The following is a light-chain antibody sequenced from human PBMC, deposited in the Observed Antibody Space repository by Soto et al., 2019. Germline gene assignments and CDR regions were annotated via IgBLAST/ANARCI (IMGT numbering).Light chain of an antibody. CDR1: QRVTSNY. CDR3: QQYGSSPT. Sequence: EIVLTQSPGTLSLSPGERATLSCRASQRVTSNYLAWYQQKPGQAPRLLIYGASSRATGIPDRFSGSGSGTDFPLTISRVEPEDFAVYYCQQYGSSPTFGQGTRLEIK. V-gene: IGKV3-20*01. J-gene: IGKJ5*01. CDR2: GAS.